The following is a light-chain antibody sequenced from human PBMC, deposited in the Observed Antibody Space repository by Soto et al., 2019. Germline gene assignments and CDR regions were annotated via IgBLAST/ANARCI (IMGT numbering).Light chain of an antibody. J-gene: IGKJ1*01. CDR1: QNIDSG. V-gene: IGKV1-5*03. CDR3: QQDHFFWT. CDR2: KAS. Sequence: DIQMTQSPSTLSASVGDRVTITCRASQNIDSGLAWYQQKPGKAPKLLIYKASTLESGVPLRFSGSGSATVFPFISSRLQSDDFANYYCQQDHFFWTFGQGTRVEIK.